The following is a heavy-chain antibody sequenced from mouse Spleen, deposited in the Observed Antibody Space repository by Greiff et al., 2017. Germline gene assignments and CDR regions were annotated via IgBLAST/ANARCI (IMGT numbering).Heavy chain of an antibody. Sequence: EVQGVESGGGLVKPGGSLKLSCAASGFTFSDYGMHWVRQAPEKGLEWVAYISSGSSTIYYADTVKGRFTISRDNAKNTLFLQMTSLRSEDTAMYYCARGAITTVVERYFDVWGTGTTVTVSS. CDR2: ISSGSSTI. D-gene: IGHD1-1*01. J-gene: IGHJ1*03. CDR3: ARGAITTVVERYFDV. V-gene: IGHV5-17*01. CDR1: GFTFSDYG.